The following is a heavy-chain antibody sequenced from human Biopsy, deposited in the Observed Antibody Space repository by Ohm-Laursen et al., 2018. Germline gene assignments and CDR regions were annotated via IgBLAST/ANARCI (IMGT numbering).Heavy chain of an antibody. CDR2: VYWDDDK. V-gene: IGHV2-5*02. CDR1: GFSLNTSKVG. D-gene: IGHD3-22*01. Sequence: TQTLTLTCTFSGFSLNTSKVGVSWIRQPPGKALEWLALVYWDDDKRYSPSLKNRLTITKDTSKNQVVLTMTNMDPVDTATYYCAHSSTITTWNYWGQGTLVTVSS. J-gene: IGHJ4*02. CDR3: AHSSTITTWNY.